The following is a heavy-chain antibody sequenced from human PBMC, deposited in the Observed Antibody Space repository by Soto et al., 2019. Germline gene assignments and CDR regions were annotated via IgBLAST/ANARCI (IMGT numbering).Heavy chain of an antibody. CDR1: GDSVSINSAA. CDR3: ARGWYSSGWLHIDY. J-gene: IGHJ4*02. CDR2: TYYRSKWYN. D-gene: IGHD6-19*01. V-gene: IGHV6-1*01. Sequence: SQTLSLTCAISGDSVSINSAAWNLIRQSPSRGLEWLGRTYYRSKWYNDYAVSVKSRITINPDTSKNQFSLQLNSVTPEDTAVYYCARGWYSSGWLHIDYWGQGTLVTVPQ.